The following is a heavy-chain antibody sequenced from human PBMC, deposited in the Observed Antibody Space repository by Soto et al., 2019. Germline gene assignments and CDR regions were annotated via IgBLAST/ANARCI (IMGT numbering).Heavy chain of an antibody. CDR3: AGNQPTQWEVRPPGS. V-gene: IGHV1-18*04. CDR1: GYAFTSYG. CDR2: ISAYNGHT. Sequence: QVQLVQSGPEVKKPGASVKISCKASGYAFTSYGFSWVRQAPGQGLEWMGWISAYNGHTHYAQNLQGRVTMTTDTSTTTPYMELRGLRSDDTPVYYWAGNQPTQWEVRPPGSGGRGTLVTVPP. J-gene: IGHJ4*02. D-gene: IGHD1-26*01.